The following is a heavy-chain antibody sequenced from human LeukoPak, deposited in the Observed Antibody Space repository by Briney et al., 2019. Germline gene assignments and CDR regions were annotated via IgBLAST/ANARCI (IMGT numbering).Heavy chain of an antibody. CDR1: GGSISSGAYS. CDR3: ARTVSGSFYFNN. D-gene: IGHD1-26*01. J-gene: IGHJ4*02. Sequence: SETLSLTCTVSGGSISSGAYSWSWIRQPPRKGLEWIRYIYLSGSTYYNPSLTSRVTMSIDASQNQFSLKLSSVTAADTAVYYCARTVSGSFYFNNWGQGTLVTVSS. V-gene: IGHV4-30-2*01. CDR2: IYLSGST.